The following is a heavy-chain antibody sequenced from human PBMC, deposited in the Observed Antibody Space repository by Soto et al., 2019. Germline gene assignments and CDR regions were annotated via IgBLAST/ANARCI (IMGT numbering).Heavy chain of an antibody. CDR3: AYGSSSAWIDY. CDR2: AYFSGGNT. V-gene: IGHV4-39*01. J-gene: IGHJ4*02. D-gene: IGHD6-25*01. Sequence: PSETLSLTCSVSGDSMRGYHFYWGWIRQAPGKGLEWIGSAYFSGGNTYYSPSLKSRVSISADTSKNEFSLRLTSLTAADTAVYFCAYGSSSAWIDYWGQGTLVTVSS. CDR1: GDSMRGYHFY.